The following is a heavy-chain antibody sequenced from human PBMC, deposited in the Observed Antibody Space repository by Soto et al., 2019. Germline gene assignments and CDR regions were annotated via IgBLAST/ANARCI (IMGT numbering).Heavy chain of an antibody. D-gene: IGHD6-19*01. V-gene: IGHV3-23*01. CDR1: GFTFSSYA. CDR3: AKGVPGIAVAGTGYFQH. J-gene: IGHJ1*01. Sequence: GGSLRLSCAASGFTFSSYAMSWVRQAPGKGLEWVSGISGSGDSTYYADSVKGRFTISRDNSKNTLYLQMNSLRAEDTAVYYCAKGVPGIAVAGTGYFQHWARAPWSPSPQ. CDR2: ISGSGDST.